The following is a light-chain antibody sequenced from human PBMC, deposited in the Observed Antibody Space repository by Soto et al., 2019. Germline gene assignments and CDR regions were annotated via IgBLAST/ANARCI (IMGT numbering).Light chain of an antibody. V-gene: IGLV2-14*03. CDR2: EVS. Sequence: QSALTQPASVSGSPGQSITISCTGTSSDVGAYDFVSWYQQHPDKAPKRMIYEVSNRPSGVSNRFSGSKSVNTATLTISGLQAEDEADYYCSSYISSSTRVFGTGTKLTVL. CDR1: SSDVGAYDF. J-gene: IGLJ1*01. CDR3: SSYISSSTRV.